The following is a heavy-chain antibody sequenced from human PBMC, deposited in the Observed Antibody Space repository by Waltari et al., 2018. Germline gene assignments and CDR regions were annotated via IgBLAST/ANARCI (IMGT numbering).Heavy chain of an antibody. Sequence: QVQLQPWGAGLFKTSETLSLTRALYGGSFRRYSWRWIRPPPGKGLEWIGEINHSGSTNYNPALKSRVTISVDTSKNQFSLKVSSVTAADTAVYYCARRPGPYYYYGMDVWGQGTTVTVSS. J-gene: IGHJ6*02. CDR3: ARRPGPYYYYGMDV. D-gene: IGHD3-10*01. CDR2: INHSGST. CDR1: GGSFRRYS. V-gene: IGHV4-34*01.